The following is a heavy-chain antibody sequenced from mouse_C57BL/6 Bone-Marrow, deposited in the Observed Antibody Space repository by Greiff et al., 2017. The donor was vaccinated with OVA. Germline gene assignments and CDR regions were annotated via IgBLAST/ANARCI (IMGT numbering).Heavy chain of an antibody. V-gene: IGHV5-6*01. Sequence: EVHLVESGGDLVKPGGSLKLSCAASGFTFSNYGMSWVSQTPDKRLEWVATISSGGSYTYYPDSVKGRCTISRDNAKNTLYLQMSSLKSEDTAMYYCARQFYEYGDYWGQGTTLTVSS. CDR2: ISSGGSYT. J-gene: IGHJ2*01. CDR3: ARQFYEYGDY. CDR1: GFTFSNYG. D-gene: IGHD2-4*01.